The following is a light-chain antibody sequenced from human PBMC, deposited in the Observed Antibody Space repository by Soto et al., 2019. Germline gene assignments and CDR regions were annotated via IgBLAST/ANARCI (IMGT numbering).Light chain of an antibody. V-gene: IGKV3-15*01. CDR1: QSVNNN. CDR3: QPYNNLPPDT. Sequence: EIILTQSPASLSVSPGERATLSCRASQSVNNNLAWYQQKPVQAPRLLIYGASTRATGIPGRFRGSGSGTEFTLTITSLQSEDFAVYLCQPYNNLPPDTVGQGTKLEIK. J-gene: IGKJ2*01. CDR2: GAS.